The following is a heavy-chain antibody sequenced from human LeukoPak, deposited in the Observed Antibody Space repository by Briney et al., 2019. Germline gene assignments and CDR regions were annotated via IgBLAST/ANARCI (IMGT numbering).Heavy chain of an antibody. CDR3: ARSPLRGSWYLDY. Sequence: SVKVSCKASGGTFSSYAISWVRQAPGQGLEWMGRIIPIFGTANYAQKFQGRVTITTDESTSTAYMELSSLRSEDTAAYYCARSPLRGSWYLDYWGQGTLVTVSS. V-gene: IGHV1-69*05. CDR2: IIPIFGTA. CDR1: GGTFSSYA. J-gene: IGHJ4*02. D-gene: IGHD6-13*01.